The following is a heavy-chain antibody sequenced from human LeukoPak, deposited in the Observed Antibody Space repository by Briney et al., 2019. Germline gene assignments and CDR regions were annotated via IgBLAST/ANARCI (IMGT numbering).Heavy chain of an antibody. J-gene: IGHJ4*02. CDR3: AKVPGYCSSTSCYDHYFDY. D-gene: IGHD2-2*03. CDR2: ISGRGGST. Sequence: GGSLRLSCAASGFTFSSYAMSWVRQAPGKGLEWVSAISGRGGSTYYADSVKGRFTISRDNSKNTPYLQMNSLRAEDTAVYYCAKVPGYCSSTSCYDHYFDYWGQGTLVTVSS. V-gene: IGHV3-23*01. CDR1: GFTFSSYA.